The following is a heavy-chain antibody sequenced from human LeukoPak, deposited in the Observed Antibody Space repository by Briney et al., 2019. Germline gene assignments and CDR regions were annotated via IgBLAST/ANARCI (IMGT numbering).Heavy chain of an antibody. CDR1: GGSFSGYY. CDR3: ARGRVTRVTSYIDY. D-gene: IGHD4-17*01. Sequence: SETLSLTCAVFGGSFSGYYWSWIRQPPGKGLEWIGDINHGGSTNYNPSLKSRVSVASDTFKKQFSLRLTSVTAADTAVYFCARGRVTRVTSYIDYWGQGTLVTVSS. CDR2: INHGGST. V-gene: IGHV4-34*01. J-gene: IGHJ4*02.